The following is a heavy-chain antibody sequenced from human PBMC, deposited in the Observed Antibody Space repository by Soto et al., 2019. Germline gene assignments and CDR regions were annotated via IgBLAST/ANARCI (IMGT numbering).Heavy chain of an antibody. CDR3: ASPKIAFYNWFDP. D-gene: IGHD3-3*02. CDR2: IYYSGST. CDR1: GGSISSSSYY. J-gene: IGHJ5*02. V-gene: IGHV4-39*01. Sequence: QLQLQESGPGLVKPSETLSLTCTVSGGSISSSSYYWGWIRQPPGKGLEWIGSIYYSGSTYYNPSLNSRVPISVDPSKNQFSLKVGSVTAADTAVYYCASPKIAFYNWFDPWGQGTLVTVSS.